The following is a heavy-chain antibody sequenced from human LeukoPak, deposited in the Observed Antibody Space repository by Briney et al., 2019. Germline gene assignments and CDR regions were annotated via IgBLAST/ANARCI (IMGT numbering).Heavy chain of an antibody. J-gene: IGHJ6*03. CDR2: ISSSSSYI. V-gene: IGHV3-21*01. CDR3: ARSYNDYVWGSYRYRGYYYMDV. Sequence: GGSLRLSCAASGFTFSSYSMNWVRQAPGKGLEWVSSISSSSSYIYYADSVKGRFTISRDNAKNSLYLQMNSLRAEDTAVYYCARSYNDYVWGSYRYRGYYYMDVWGKGTTVTISS. CDR1: GFTFSSYS. D-gene: IGHD3-16*02.